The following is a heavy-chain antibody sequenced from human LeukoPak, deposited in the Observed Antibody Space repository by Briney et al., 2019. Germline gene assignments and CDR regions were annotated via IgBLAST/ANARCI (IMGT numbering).Heavy chain of an antibody. CDR3: ARGSKIEYYYDSSGHDY. Sequence: ASVKVSCKASGYTFTGYYMHWVRQAPGQGLEWMGWINPNSGGTNYAQKFQGRVTMTRETSISTAYMELSRLRSDDTAVYYCARGSKIEYYYDSSGHDYWGQGTLVTVSS. D-gene: IGHD3-22*01. V-gene: IGHV1-2*02. CDR2: INPNSGGT. CDR1: GYTFTGYY. J-gene: IGHJ4*02.